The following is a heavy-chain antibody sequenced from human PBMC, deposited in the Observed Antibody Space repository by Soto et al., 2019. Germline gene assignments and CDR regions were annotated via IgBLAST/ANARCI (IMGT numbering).Heavy chain of an antibody. CDR2: IYYSGST. J-gene: IGHJ4*02. Sequence: PSETLSLTCTVSGGSISSYYWSWIRQPPGKGLEWIGYIYYSGSTNYNPSLKSRVTISVDTSKNQFSLKLSSVTAADTAVYYCASILYYDILTGYYTTVDYWGKGTLVTVSS. CDR3: ASILYYDILTGYYTTVDY. D-gene: IGHD3-9*01. V-gene: IGHV4-59*08. CDR1: GGSISSYY.